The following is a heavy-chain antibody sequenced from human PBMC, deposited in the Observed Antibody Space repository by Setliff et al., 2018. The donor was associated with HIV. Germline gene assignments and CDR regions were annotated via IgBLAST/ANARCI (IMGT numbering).Heavy chain of an antibody. D-gene: IGHD3-22*01. CDR1: GASISNSNSY. CDR2: FYYSRST. J-gene: IGHJ4*02. CDR3: ARHDNFDSGGYYSLYYLDY. Sequence: SETLSLTCTVYGASISNSNSYWGWIRQPPGKGLEWIVSFYYSRSTYYNPSLKSRVTISADASKNQFSLKLTSMIAADTAMFYCARHDNFDSGGYYSLYYLDYWGQGTLVTVSS. V-gene: IGHV4-39*01.